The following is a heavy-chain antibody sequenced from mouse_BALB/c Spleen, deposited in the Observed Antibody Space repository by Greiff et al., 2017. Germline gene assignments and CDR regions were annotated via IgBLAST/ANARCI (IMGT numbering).Heavy chain of an antibody. CDR1: GFTFSSYA. J-gene: IGHJ1*01. Sequence: EVMLVESGGGLVKPGGSLKLSCAASGFTFSSYAMSWVRQTPEKRLEWVASISSGGSTYYPDSVKGRFTISRDNARNILYLQMSSLRSEDTAMYYCARINYGYFDVWGAGTTVTVSS. CDR2: ISSGGST. V-gene: IGHV5-6-5*01. CDR3: ARINYGYFDV.